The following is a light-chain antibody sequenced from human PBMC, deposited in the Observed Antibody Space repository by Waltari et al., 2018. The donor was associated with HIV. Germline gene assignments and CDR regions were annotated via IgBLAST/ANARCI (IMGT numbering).Light chain of an antibody. V-gene: IGKV1-39*01. CDR2: AAS. CDR1: QNIGTY. Sequence: DTQMTQSPSSLSASVGDRVTITCRASQNIGTYLNWYQQTPGKAPKLLIYAASTLQSGVPSRLIGSGSGTDFTLTISSLQPEDLATYYCQQSYNTPPPTCGGGTKVEI. CDR3: QQSYNTPPPT. J-gene: IGKJ4*01.